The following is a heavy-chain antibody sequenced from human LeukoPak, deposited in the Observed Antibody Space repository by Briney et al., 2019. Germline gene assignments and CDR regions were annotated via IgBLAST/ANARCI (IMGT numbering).Heavy chain of an antibody. CDR2: IYYSGST. D-gene: IGHD3-3*01. J-gene: IGHJ6*02. Sequence: SETLSLTCTVSGGSISSYYWSWIRQPPGKGLEWIGYIYYSGSTNYNPSLKGRVTISVDTSKNQFSLKLSSVTAADTAVYYCARDRYDFWSGNYYGMDVWGQGTTVTVSS. CDR3: ARDRYDFWSGNYYGMDV. V-gene: IGHV4-59*01. CDR1: GGSISSYY.